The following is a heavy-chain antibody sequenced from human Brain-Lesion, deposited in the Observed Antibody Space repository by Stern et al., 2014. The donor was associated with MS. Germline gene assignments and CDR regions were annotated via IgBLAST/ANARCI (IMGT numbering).Heavy chain of an antibody. D-gene: IGHD2/OR15-2a*01. CDR2: VSYDGSNK. CDR3: AKDRQYLTYFFDH. V-gene: IGHV3-30*18. J-gene: IGHJ5*02. Sequence: QVQLVESGGGVVQPGRPLRLSCVASGFTFGRCALHWARQAPGKGLEWVAGVSYDGSNKYYADSVKGRFTISRDNSQNTLYMQMSSLRPEDTAVYYCAKDRQYLTYFFDHWGQGSLVTVSS. CDR1: GFTFGRCA.